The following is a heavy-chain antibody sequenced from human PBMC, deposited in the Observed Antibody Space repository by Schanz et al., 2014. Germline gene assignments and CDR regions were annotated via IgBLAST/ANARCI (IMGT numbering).Heavy chain of an antibody. Sequence: QVPLVQSGGEVKKPGASATVSCKASGYTFNNHGISWVRQAPGQGLEWMGWISVYHGHTNYAEKVHGRVTMTTDTSTSTAYMELRSLISDDTAVYYCVRDRVSFVRGPLGVDWGQGTQVIVSS. J-gene: IGHJ4*02. CDR2: ISVYHGHT. CDR1: GYTFNNHG. V-gene: IGHV1-18*01. D-gene: IGHD3-10*01. CDR3: VRDRVSFVRGPLGVD.